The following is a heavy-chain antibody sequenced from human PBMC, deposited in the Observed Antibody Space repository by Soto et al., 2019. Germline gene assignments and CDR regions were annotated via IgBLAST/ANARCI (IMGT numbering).Heavy chain of an antibody. CDR3: ARAGANYYYYGMDV. D-gene: IGHD3-10*01. CDR1: GDSVSSNSAA. J-gene: IGHJ6*02. Sequence: SQTLSLTCAISGDSVSSNSAAWNCSSRSRSRGLEWLGRTYYRSKWYNDYAVSVKSRITINPDTSKNQFSLQLNSVTPEDTAVYYCARAGANYYYYGMDVWGQGTTVTVSS. V-gene: IGHV6-1*01. CDR2: TYYRSKWYN.